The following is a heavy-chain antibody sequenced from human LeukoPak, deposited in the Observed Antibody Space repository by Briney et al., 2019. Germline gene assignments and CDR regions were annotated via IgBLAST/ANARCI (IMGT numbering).Heavy chain of an antibody. CDR3: ARGRTPYYYDSSGYC. J-gene: IGHJ4*02. Sequence: ASVKVSCKASGYTFTSYDINWVRQATGQGLEWMGWMNPNSGNTGYAQKFQGRVTMTRNTSISTAYMELSSLRSEGTAVYYCARGRTPYYYDSSGYCWGQGTLVTVSS. V-gene: IGHV1-8*01. D-gene: IGHD3-22*01. CDR1: GYTFTSYD. CDR2: MNPNSGNT.